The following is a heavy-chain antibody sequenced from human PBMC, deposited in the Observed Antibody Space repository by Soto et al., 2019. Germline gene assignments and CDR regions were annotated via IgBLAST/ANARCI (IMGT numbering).Heavy chain of an antibody. CDR1: GYTLTGYY. CDR3: ARGRTAKYCSSTSRSNFDY. CDR2: INPNSGGT. D-gene: IGHD2-2*01. Sequence: ASVKVSCKASGYTLTGYYMHWVLQAPGEGLEWMGWINPNSGGTNYAQKFQGRVTMTRDTAISPAYMELSRLRSDDTAVYYCARGRTAKYCSSTSRSNFDYWGQGTLVTVSS. V-gene: IGHV1-2*02. J-gene: IGHJ4*02.